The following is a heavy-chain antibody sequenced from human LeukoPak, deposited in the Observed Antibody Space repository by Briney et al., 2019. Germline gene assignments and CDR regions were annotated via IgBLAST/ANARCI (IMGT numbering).Heavy chain of an antibody. D-gene: IGHD2-15*01. J-gene: IGHJ4*02. Sequence: PGGSLRLSCAASGFTFSSYEVNWVRQAPGKGLEWVSYISASGSTKYYADSVRGRVTISRDNAKNSLYLQMNSLRVEDTAVYYCASGPSGINYWGQGTRVTVSS. V-gene: IGHV3-48*03. CDR2: ISASGSTK. CDR1: GFTFSSYE. CDR3: ASGPSGINY.